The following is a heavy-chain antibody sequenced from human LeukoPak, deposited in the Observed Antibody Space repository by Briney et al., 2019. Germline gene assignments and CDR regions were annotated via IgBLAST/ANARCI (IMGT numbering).Heavy chain of an antibody. CDR2: IYYSGST. V-gene: IGHV4-39*01. CDR1: GGSIRSSSYY. CDR3: ARLEDPIGSPHFDY. D-gene: IGHD1-26*01. J-gene: IGHJ4*02. Sequence: PSETLSLTCTVSGGSIRSSSYYWGWICQPPGKGLEWIGSIYYSGSTYYNPSLKSRVTISVDTSKNQFSLKLSSVTAADTAVYYCARLEDPIGSPHFDYWGQGTLVTVSS.